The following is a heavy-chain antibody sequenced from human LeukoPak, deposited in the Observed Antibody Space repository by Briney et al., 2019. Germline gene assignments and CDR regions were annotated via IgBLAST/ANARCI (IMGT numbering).Heavy chain of an antibody. CDR3: AAVGGVANDY. CDR2: ITPNSGGP. V-gene: IGHV1-2*06. J-gene: IGHJ4*02. D-gene: IGHD5-12*01. Sequence: ASVQVSSTASGHTFTGDYMHWVRQAPGQGNDWMGRITPNSGGPNYAPTFQGRVTLTRDTSISTASPALSRLSSDAPAVPYCAAVGGVANDYWGQGTLVTVPS. CDR1: GHTFTGDY.